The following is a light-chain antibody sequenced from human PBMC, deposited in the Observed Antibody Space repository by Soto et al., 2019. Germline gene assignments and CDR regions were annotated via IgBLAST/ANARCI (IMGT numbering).Light chain of an antibody. CDR2: AAS. V-gene: IGKV1-27*01. CDR1: QGISNY. Sequence: DIQMTQSPSSLSASVGDRVTITCRASQGISNYLAWYQQKPGTVPKLLIYAASTLQSGVPSRVSGSGSGTDVTLTISSLQPEDVATYYCQKCGVAPFTFGGGTKVDIK. CDR3: QKCGVAPFT. J-gene: IGKJ4*01.